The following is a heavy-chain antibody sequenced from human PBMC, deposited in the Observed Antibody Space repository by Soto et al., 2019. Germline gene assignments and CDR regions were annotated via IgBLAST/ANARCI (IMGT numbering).Heavy chain of an antibody. CDR3: ARGVYCSSTSCYIRGAHTKFRFDP. V-gene: IGHV4-59*01. J-gene: IGHJ5*02. D-gene: IGHD2-2*02. Sequence: PSETLSLTCTVSGGSISTYYWNWMRQPPGKGLEWIGHISNSGSTNYNPSLNSRVTISVDTFKNHFSLKLSSVTAADSAVYYCARGVYCSSTSCYIRGAHTKFRFDPWGQGTLVTVSS. CDR1: GGSISTYY. CDR2: ISNSGST.